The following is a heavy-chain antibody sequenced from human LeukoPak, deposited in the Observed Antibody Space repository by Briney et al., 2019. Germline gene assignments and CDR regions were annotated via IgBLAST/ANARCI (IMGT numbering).Heavy chain of an antibody. CDR1: GNTLTSYA. V-gene: IGHV1-3*01. D-gene: IGHD4-11*01. CDR2: INAGNGNT. J-gene: IGHJ6*02. CDR3: ARDRHDYSNYYYYHGMDV. Sequence: ASEKVSCKASGNTLTSYAMHRVRQASGQRLEWMGWINAGNGNTKYSQKFQGRVTITRDTSASTAYMELGSLRSEDTAVYYCARDRHDYSNYYYYHGMDVWGQGTTVTVSS.